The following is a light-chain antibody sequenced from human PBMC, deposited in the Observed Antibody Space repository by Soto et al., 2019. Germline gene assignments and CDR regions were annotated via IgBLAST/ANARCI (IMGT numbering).Light chain of an antibody. Sequence: QSALTQPRSVSGSPGQSVTISCTGTSSDVGDYNYVSWYQQHPGKAPKLLIYAVNMRPSGVPARFSGSKSGNTASLTISGLQDEDEADDSCCSYAGSYTWVFGGGTKVTVL. CDR2: AVN. CDR1: SSDVGDYNY. CDR3: CSYAGSYTWV. V-gene: IGLV2-11*01. J-gene: IGLJ3*02.